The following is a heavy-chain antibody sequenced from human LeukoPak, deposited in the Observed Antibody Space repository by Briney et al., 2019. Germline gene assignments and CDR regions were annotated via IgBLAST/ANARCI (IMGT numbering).Heavy chain of an antibody. J-gene: IGHJ5*02. V-gene: IGHV4-59*01. CDR2: IYYSGST. CDR1: GGSISSYY. CDR3: ARAAPWFDP. Sequence: SETLSLTCTVSGGSISSYYWSWIRQPPGKGLEWIGYIYYSGSTNYNPSLKSRITISVDTSKNQFSSLLANVTAADKAVYYCARAAPWFDPWGQGTLVTVSS.